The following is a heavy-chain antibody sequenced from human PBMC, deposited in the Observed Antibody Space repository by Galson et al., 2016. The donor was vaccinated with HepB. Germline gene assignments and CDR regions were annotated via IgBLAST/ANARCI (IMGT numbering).Heavy chain of an antibody. CDR2: ISRTGEYT. CDR3: AKVAPPYDNSGYYYFDH. V-gene: IGHV3-23*01. Sequence: SLRPSCAASGFTYDTYALSWVRQAPGKGLEWVSSISRTGEYTYYADSVRGRFVISRDNSKNTLYLEVDSLRAEDAALYYCAKVAPPYDNSGYYYFDHWGQGTLVTVSS. J-gene: IGHJ4*02. D-gene: IGHD3-22*01. CDR1: GFTYDTYA.